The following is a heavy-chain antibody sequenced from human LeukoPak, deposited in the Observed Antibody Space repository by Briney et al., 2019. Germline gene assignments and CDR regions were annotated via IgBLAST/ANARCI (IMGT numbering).Heavy chain of an antibody. Sequence: SETLSLTCAVSGGSISTSYWSWIRQPPGKGLEWIGYIYYSGSTNYNPSLKSRVTISVDTSKNQFSLKLSSVNAADTAVYYCARAVYDYIWGSYRFDYWGQGTLVTVSS. J-gene: IGHJ4*02. CDR3: ARAVYDYIWGSYRFDY. CDR1: GGSISTSY. CDR2: IYYSGST. V-gene: IGHV4-59*12. D-gene: IGHD3-16*02.